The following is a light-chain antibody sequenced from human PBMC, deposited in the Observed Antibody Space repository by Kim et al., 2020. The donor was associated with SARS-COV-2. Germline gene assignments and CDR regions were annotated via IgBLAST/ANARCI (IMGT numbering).Light chain of an antibody. CDR2: GKN. V-gene: IGLV3-19*01. Sequence: SSELTQDPAVSVALGQTVRITCQGDSLRTYYAIWYQQKPGQAPVLVLYGKNNRPSGIPDRFSGSSSGNTASLTITGAQAEDEADYFCNSRDSSGYHQVFGPGTKVTVL. CDR3: NSRDSSGYHQV. CDR1: SLRTYY. J-gene: IGLJ1*01.